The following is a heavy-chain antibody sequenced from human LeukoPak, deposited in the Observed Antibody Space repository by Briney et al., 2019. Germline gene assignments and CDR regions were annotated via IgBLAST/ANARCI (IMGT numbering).Heavy chain of an antibody. Sequence: GGSLRLSCAASGFTFSSNWMSCVRQAPGKGLEWVANIKEDGSKENYEDSVKGRFTISRDNAKNSLYLQMSSLRAEDTAVYYCARAYSWGQGTRVTVSS. CDR1: GFTFSSNW. V-gene: IGHV3-7*04. J-gene: IGHJ5*02. CDR2: IKEDGSKE. D-gene: IGHD2-21*01. CDR3: ARAYS.